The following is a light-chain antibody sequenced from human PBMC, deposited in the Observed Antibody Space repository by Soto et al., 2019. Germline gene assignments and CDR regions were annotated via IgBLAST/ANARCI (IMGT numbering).Light chain of an antibody. J-gene: IGKJ2*01. CDR3: QQYNSYPYT. CDR1: QSISSW. V-gene: IGKV1-5*03. Sequence: DIPMTQSPSTLSASVGDIVTITCRASQSISSWVAWYPQKPGQAPTLLIYKGSILKSGVPSRFSGSGSGIEFTLTLSSLQPDDFATYYCQQYNSYPYTFGQGTKLEIK. CDR2: KGS.